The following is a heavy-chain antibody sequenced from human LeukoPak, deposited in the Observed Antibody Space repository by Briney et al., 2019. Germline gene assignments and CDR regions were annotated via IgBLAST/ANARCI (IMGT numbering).Heavy chain of an antibody. Sequence: SETLSLTCTVSGGSISSYYWSWIRQPPGKGLEFVGYIYHGRSTNYNPSLRSRLTMSVDTSKDQFSLKLSSVTAADTAVYYCARLPIVVVPAATSVYYYYGMDVWGQGTTVTVSS. V-gene: IGHV4-59*01. J-gene: IGHJ6*02. CDR3: ARLPIVVVPAATSVYYYYGMDV. D-gene: IGHD2-2*01. CDR1: GGSISSYY. CDR2: IYHGRST.